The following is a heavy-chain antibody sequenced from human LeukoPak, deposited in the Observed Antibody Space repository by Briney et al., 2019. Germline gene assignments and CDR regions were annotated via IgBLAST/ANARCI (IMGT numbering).Heavy chain of an antibody. J-gene: IGHJ4*02. Sequence: GGSLRLSCAASGFTFSSYAMHWVRQAPGKGLEYVSAISSNGGSTYYANSVKGRFTISRDNSKNTLYPQMGSLRAEDMAVYYCARDRITMVRGVLWRGYFDYWGQGTLVSVSS. CDR3: ARDRITMVRGVLWRGYFDY. D-gene: IGHD3-10*01. V-gene: IGHV3-64*01. CDR1: GFTFSSYA. CDR2: ISSNGGST.